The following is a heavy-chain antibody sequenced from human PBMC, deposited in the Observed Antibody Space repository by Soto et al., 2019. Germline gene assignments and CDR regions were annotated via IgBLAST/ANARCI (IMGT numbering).Heavy chain of an antibody. D-gene: IGHD3-3*01. Sequence: GESLKISCKGSGYSFTDYWIGWVRQMPGKGLEWMGMIYPDDSDTKYSPSFQGQVTFSADKSINTAYLQWSSLKASDTAIYYCARLEWLSLAAWFDPWGQGTLVTVSS. CDR1: GYSFTDYW. CDR2: IYPDDSDT. J-gene: IGHJ5*02. V-gene: IGHV5-51*01. CDR3: ARLEWLSLAAWFDP.